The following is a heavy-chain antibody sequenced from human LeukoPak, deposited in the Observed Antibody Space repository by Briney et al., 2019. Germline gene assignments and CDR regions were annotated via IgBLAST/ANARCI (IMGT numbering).Heavy chain of an antibody. D-gene: IGHD5/OR15-5a*01. Sequence: KASETLSLTCAFYGGSFSGYYWSWIRQPPGKGLEWIGEINHSGSTNYNPSLKSRVTISVDTSKNQFSLKLSSVTAADTAVYYCARGRRLDYWGQGTLVTVSS. CDR1: GGSFSGYY. CDR2: INHSGST. CDR3: ARGRRLDY. V-gene: IGHV4-34*01. J-gene: IGHJ4*02.